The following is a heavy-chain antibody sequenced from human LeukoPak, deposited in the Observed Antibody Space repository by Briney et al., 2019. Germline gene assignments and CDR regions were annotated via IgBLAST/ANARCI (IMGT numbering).Heavy chain of an antibody. D-gene: IGHD2-21*01. CDR3: YTSITDY. J-gene: IGHJ4*02. Sequence: PGGSLRLSCAASGFNVNNAWMSWVRQAPGKGLEWVGRIRSKIDGGATDYAAPVKGRFTISRDDSKDTLYLQINSLKIEDTAMYYCYTSITDYWGQGTLVTVSS. CDR2: IRSKIDGGAT. V-gene: IGHV3-15*07. CDR1: GFNVNNAW.